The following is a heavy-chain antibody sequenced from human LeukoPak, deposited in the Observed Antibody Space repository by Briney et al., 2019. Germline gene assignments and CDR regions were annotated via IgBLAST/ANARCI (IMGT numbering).Heavy chain of an antibody. CDR1: GFTLSIYA. CDR3: ARGENYYGSGRDYFNY. V-gene: IGHV3-23*01. CDR2: ISGSGGST. D-gene: IGHD3-10*01. Sequence: GGSLRLSCAASGFTLSIYAMSWVRQAPGKGREWVSAISGSGGSTYYADSVKGRFTISRDNSKNTLYLQMNSLRAEDTAVYYCARGENYYGSGRDYFNYWGQGTLVTVSS. J-gene: IGHJ4*02.